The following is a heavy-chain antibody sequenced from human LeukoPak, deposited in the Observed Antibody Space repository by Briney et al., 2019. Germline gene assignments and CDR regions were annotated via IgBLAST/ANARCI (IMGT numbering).Heavy chain of an antibody. CDR1: GFIVSSSY. J-gene: IGHJ4*02. CDR2: IYSGGST. D-gene: IGHD1-14*01. CDR3: ARGVEPLAANTLAY. V-gene: IGHV3-53*01. Sequence: PGGSLRLSCAASGFIVSSSYMIWVRQAPGKGLEWVSVIYSGGSTYYADSVKGRFTISRDNSRNTLYLQMNSLRADDTAVYYCARGVEPLAANTLAYWGQGTLVTVSS.